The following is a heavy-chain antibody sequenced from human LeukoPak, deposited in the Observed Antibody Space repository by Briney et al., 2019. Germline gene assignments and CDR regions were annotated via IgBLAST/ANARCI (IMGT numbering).Heavy chain of an antibody. CDR3: ARNQSTNGDAFDI. CDR2: INHSGST. J-gene: IGHJ3*02. CDR1: GGSFSGYY. Sequence: SETLSLTCAVYGGSFSGYYWSWIRQPPVKGLEWIGEINHSGSTNYNPSLKSRVTISVDTSKNQFSLKLSSVTAADTAVYYCARNQSTNGDAFDIWGQGTMVTVSS. D-gene: IGHD1-1*01. V-gene: IGHV4-34*01.